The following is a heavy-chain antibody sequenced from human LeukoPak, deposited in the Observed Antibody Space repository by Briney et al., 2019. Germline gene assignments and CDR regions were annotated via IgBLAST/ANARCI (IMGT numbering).Heavy chain of an antibody. J-gene: IGHJ5*02. CDR2: ISAYNGNT. CDR1: GYTFTSYG. Sequence: ASVKVSCKASGYTFTSYGISWVRQAPGQGLEWMGWISAYNGNTNYAQKLQGRVTTTTDTSTSTAYMELRSLRSDDTAVYYCARGGEYDYLWGSYRYTSIGFDPWGQGTLVTFSS. V-gene: IGHV1-18*01. D-gene: IGHD3-16*02. CDR3: ARGGEYDYLWGSYRYTSIGFDP.